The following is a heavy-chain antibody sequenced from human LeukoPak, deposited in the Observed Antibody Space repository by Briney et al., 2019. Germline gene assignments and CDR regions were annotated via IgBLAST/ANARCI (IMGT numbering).Heavy chain of an antibody. CDR2: ISGSGGST. V-gene: IGHV3-23*01. Sequence: GGSLRLSCAASGFTFSSYAMSWVRQAPGKGLEWVSAISGSGGSTYYADSVKGRFTISKDNSKNTLYLQMSSLRAEDTAVYYCAKVDGITMIVVPTPNFDYWGQGTLVTVSS. CDR3: AKVDGITMIVVPTPNFDY. J-gene: IGHJ4*02. D-gene: IGHD3-22*01. CDR1: GFTFSSYA.